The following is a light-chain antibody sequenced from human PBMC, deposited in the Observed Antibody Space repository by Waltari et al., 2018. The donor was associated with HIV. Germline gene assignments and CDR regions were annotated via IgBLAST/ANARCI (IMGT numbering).Light chain of an antibody. CDR1: RSDVGGYNY. J-gene: IGLJ3*02. Sequence: QSALTQPASVSGSPGQSITISCPGTRSDVGGYNYVSWYQQHPGQAPNVMIYDVSKRPSGVSKRFSGSKSGNTASLTISGLQAEDEADYYCCSYVGSSTWVFGGGTKLTVL. CDR3: CSYVGSSTWV. CDR2: DVS. V-gene: IGLV2-23*02.